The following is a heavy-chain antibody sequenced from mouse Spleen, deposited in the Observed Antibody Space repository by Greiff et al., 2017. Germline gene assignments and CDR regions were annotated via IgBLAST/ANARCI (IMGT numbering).Heavy chain of an antibody. CDR3: TRGSYDDDDGWFAY. J-gene: IGHJ3*01. CDR1: GYTFTSYW. D-gene: IGHD2-12*01. V-gene: IGHV1-69*02. Sequence: VQLQQPGAELVRPGASVKLSCKASGYTFTSYWINWVKQRPGQGLEWIGNIYPSDSYTNYNQKFKDKATLTVDKSSSTAYMQLSSPTSEDSAVYYCTRGSYDDDDGWFAYWGQGTLVTVSA. CDR2: IYPSDSYT.